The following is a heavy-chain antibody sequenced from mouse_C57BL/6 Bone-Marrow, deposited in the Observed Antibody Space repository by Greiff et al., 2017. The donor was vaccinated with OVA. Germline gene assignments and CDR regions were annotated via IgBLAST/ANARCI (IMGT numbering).Heavy chain of an antibody. V-gene: IGHV10-1*01. CDR2: IRSKSNTYAT. CDR3: GGQGYYGSSPWFDY. J-gene: IGHJ3*01. Sequence: GGLVQPKGSLKLSCAASGFSFNTYAMNWVRQAPGKGLEWVARIRSKSNTYATYYADSVKDRFTISRDDSESLLYLQMNNCQTEDTATFYCGGQGYYGSSPWFDYWGQGTLVTVSA. CDR1: GFSFNTYA. D-gene: IGHD1-1*01.